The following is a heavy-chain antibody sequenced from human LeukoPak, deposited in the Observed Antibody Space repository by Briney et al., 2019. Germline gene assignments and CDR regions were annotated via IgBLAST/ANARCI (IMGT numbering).Heavy chain of an antibody. D-gene: IGHD1-1*01. CDR2: ISGSGDST. V-gene: IGHV3-23*01. J-gene: IGHJ6*03. Sequence: GGTLRLSCAASGFTFSNYAMTWVRQAPGKGLEWVSTISGSGDSTYYADSVKGRFTISRDNSKNTLYLQMNSLRAEDTAVYYCARWKGDYYYMDVWGKGTTVTVSS. CDR3: ARWKGDYYYMDV. CDR1: GFTFSNYA.